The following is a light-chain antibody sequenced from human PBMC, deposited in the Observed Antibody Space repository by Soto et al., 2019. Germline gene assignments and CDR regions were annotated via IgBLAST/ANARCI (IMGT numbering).Light chain of an antibody. CDR1: SSSIGAGYD. Sequence: QSVLTQPPSVSGAPGQRVTISCTGSSSSIGAGYDVHWYQHLPGTAPKLLIYGNNNRPSGVPDRFSASKSGTSASLAITGLQAEDEADYYCQSYDTSLSGGVFGTGTKVTV. CDR2: GNN. V-gene: IGLV1-40*01. CDR3: QSYDTSLSGGV. J-gene: IGLJ1*01.